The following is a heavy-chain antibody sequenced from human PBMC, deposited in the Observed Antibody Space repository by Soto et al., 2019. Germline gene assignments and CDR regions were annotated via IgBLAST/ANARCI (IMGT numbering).Heavy chain of an antibody. J-gene: IGHJ4*02. CDR3: ARASYCSSTSCYTRLYYFDY. CDR2: IYYSGST. V-gene: IGHV4-31*03. CDR1: GGSISSGGYY. Sequence: QVQLQESGPGLVKPSQTLSLTCTVSGGSISSGGYYWSWIRQHPGKGLEWIGYIYYSGSTYYIPSLKSRVTISVDTSKNQFSLKLSSVTAADTAVYYCARASYCSSTSCYTRLYYFDYWGQGTLVTVSS. D-gene: IGHD2-2*02.